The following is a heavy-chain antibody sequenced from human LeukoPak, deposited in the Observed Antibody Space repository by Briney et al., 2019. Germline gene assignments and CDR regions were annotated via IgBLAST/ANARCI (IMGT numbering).Heavy chain of an antibody. CDR3: TTGYSYSY. V-gene: IGHV3-15*01. J-gene: IGHJ4*02. CDR2: IKSKTDCGTT. D-gene: IGHD5-18*01. Sequence: GGSLRLSCAASGFTFSNAWMSWVRQAPGKGLEWVGRIKSKTDCGTTDYAAPVKGRFTISRDDSKNTLYLQMNSLKTEDTAVYYCTTGYSYSYWGQGTLVTVSS. CDR1: GFTFSNAW.